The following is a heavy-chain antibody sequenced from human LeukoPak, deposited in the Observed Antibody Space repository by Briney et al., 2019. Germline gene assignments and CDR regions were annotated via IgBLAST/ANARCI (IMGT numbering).Heavy chain of an antibody. CDR3: ARGGTRQGDYDHFDY. CDR2: IYYSGST. Sequence: PSETLSLTCTVSGGSISSYYWNWIRQPPGKGLEWIGYIYYSGSTNYNPSLKSRVTISVDTSKNQFSLKLSSVTAADTAVYYCARGGTRQGDYDHFDYWGQGTPVTVSS. J-gene: IGHJ4*02. V-gene: IGHV4-59*01. D-gene: IGHD4-17*01. CDR1: GGSISSYY.